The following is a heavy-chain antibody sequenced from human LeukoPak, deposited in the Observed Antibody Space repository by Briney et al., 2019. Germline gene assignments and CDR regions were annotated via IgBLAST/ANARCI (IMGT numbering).Heavy chain of an antibody. V-gene: IGHV1-69*04. D-gene: IGHD3-22*01. CDR3: ARVSTRTYYYDSSGYYYYGIDV. CDR2: IIPILGIA. Sequence: SVKVSCKASGGTFSSYAISWVRQALGQGLEWMGRIIPILGIANYAQKFQGRVTITADKSTSTAYMELSSLRSEDTAVYYCARVSTRTYYYDSSGYYYYGIDVWGQGTTVTVSS. J-gene: IGHJ6*02. CDR1: GGTFSSYA.